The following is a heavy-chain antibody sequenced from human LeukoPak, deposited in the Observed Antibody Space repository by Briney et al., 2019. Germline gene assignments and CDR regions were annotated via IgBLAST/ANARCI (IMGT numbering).Heavy chain of an antibody. V-gene: IGHV1-18*01. CDR2: ITPYNGNT. Sequence: ASVKVSCKASGYTFTSYGISWVRQAPGQGLEWMGWITPYNGNTNYAQKLQGRVTMTRDTSISTAYMELSRLRSDDTAVYYCARSPAGIAAAGLFDYWGQGTLVTVSS. J-gene: IGHJ4*02. CDR1: GYTFTSYG. D-gene: IGHD6-13*01. CDR3: ARSPAGIAAAGLFDY.